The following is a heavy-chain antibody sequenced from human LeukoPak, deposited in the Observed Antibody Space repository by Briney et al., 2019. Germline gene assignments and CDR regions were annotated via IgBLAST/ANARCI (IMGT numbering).Heavy chain of an antibody. CDR1: GYTLTELS. J-gene: IGHJ4*02. V-gene: IGHV1-24*01. Sequence: ASVKVSCKVSGYTLTELSMHWVRQAPGKGLEWKGGFDPEDGETIYAQKFQGRVTMTEDTSTDTAYMELSSLRSEDTAVYYCATDLPYYDSSGYYPRWGQGTLVTVSS. D-gene: IGHD3-22*01. CDR2: FDPEDGET. CDR3: ATDLPYYDSSGYYPR.